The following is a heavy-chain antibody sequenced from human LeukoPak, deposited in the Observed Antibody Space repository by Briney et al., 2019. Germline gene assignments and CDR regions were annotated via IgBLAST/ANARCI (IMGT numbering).Heavy chain of an antibody. J-gene: IGHJ5*02. CDR3: AREDTATFDP. Sequence: GSLRLSCAASGFTFSSYEMNWVRQAPGKGLEWIGSIYYSGSTYYNPSLESRVTISVDTSKNQFSLKLSSVTAADTAVYYCAREDTATFDPWGQGTLVTVSS. D-gene: IGHD5-18*01. CDR2: IYYSGST. CDR1: GFTFSSYE. V-gene: IGHV4-39*07.